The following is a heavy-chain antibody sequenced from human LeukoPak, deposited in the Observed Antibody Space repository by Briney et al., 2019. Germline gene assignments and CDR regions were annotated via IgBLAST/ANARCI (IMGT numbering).Heavy chain of an antibody. J-gene: IGHJ6*04. V-gene: IGHV4-59*01. CDR3: ASAVAAAMSDYYYGMDV. CDR2: IYYSGST. Sequence: SETLSLTCTVSGGSISSYYWSWIRQPPGKGLEWIGYIYYSGSTNYNPSLKSRVTISVDTSKNQFSLKLSSVTAADSDVYYCASAVAAAMSDYYYGMDVWGKGTTVTVSS. D-gene: IGHD2-2*01. CDR1: GGSISSYY.